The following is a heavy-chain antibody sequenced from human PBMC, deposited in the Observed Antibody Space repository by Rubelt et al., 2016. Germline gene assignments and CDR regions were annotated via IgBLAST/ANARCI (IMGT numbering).Heavy chain of an antibody. CDR3: AGRDLFDY. Sequence: GGNLVQPGGSLRLSCAASGFTFRRYWMHWVRQAPGKGLEWVSVSGSGGFTSYADSVKGRFTISRDNSKNTLLLQMNSLRAEDTAVYYCAGRDLFDYWGQGSLVTVSS. D-gene: IGHD5-24*01. CDR2: SGSGGFT. CDR1: GFTFRRYW. V-gene: IGHV3-66*01. J-gene: IGHJ4*02.